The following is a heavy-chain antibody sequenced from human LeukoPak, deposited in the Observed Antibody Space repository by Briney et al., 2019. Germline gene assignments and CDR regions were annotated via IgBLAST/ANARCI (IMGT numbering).Heavy chain of an antibody. J-gene: IGHJ4*02. V-gene: IGHV4-39*07. CDR2: IYFTGST. Sequence: SETLSLTCTVSGGSISSSSHYWGWIRQPPGKGLEWIGSIYFTGSTYYNPSLKSRVTISLDTSKNQFSLNLSSVTAADSAVYYCASFCASTTCYNDGTNFAFWGQGTLVTVSS. D-gene: IGHD2-2*01. CDR1: GGSISSSSHY. CDR3: ASFCASTTCYNDGTNFAF.